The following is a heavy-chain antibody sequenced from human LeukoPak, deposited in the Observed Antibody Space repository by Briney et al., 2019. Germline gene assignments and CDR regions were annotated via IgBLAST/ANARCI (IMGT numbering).Heavy chain of an antibody. D-gene: IGHD3-16*02. CDR2: INHSGST. J-gene: IGHJ4*02. V-gene: IGHV4-34*01. Sequence: SETLSLTCAVYGGSFSGYYWSWIRQPPGKGLEWIGEINHSGSTNYNPSLKSRVTISVDTSKNQFSLKLSSVTAADTAVYYCARATYYDYVWGSYRYPAFDYWGQGTLVTVSS. CDR3: ARATYYDYVWGSYRYPAFDY. CDR1: GGSFSGYY.